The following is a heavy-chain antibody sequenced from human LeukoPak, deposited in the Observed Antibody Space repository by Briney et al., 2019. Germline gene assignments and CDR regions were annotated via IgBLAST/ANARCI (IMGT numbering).Heavy chain of an antibody. CDR1: GDSISYFY. CDR3: ASSNWLRDANFDS. J-gene: IGHJ4*02. V-gene: IGHV4-4*07. Sequence: SETLSLTCSVSGDSISYFYWSWIRQAAGKGLEWIGRISGSGSTDYNASLKSRVTMSVDTSKNQLSLKVISVTAADTAVYYCASSNWLRDANFDSWGQGTLVTVSS. D-gene: IGHD6-13*01. CDR2: ISGSGST.